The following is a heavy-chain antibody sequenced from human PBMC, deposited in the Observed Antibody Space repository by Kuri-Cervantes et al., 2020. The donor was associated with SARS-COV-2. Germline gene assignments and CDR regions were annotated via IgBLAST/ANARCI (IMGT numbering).Heavy chain of an antibody. J-gene: IGHJ4*02. CDR2: IKQDGSEK. CDR1: GFSFSSYW. V-gene: IGHV3-7*01. Sequence: GGSLRLSCAASGFSFSSYWMSWVRQAPGKGLEWVANIKQDGSEKYYVDSVKGRFTISRDNAKNSLYVQMNSLRAEDTAVYYCAKDNVAADGYNSLEGAFDYWGQGTLVTVSS. D-gene: IGHD5-24*01. CDR3: AKDNVAADGYNSLEGAFDY.